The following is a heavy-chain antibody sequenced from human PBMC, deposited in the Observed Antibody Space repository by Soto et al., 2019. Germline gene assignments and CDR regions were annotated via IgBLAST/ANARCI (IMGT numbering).Heavy chain of an antibody. CDR3: TTTGNDYGDFDS. CDR2: FDPEDGET. D-gene: IGHD4-17*01. CDR1: GHPLSQLS. Sequence: QVQLVQSGAEVKKPGALVKVSCKVSGHPLSQLSMHWVRQAPGKGLEWMGGFDPEDGETIYAQKFQGRVTMTEDTSTDTAYMELSSLISEDTAVYYCTTTGNDYGDFDSWGQGTLVTVSS. V-gene: IGHV1-24*01. J-gene: IGHJ4*02.